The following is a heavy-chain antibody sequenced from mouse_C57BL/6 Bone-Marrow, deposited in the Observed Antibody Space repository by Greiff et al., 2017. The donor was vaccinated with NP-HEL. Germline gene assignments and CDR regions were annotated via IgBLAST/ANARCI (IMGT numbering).Heavy chain of an antibody. CDR1: GFTFSDYY. Sequence: EVKLVESGGGLVQPGGSLKLSCAASGFTFSDYYMYWVRQTPEKRLEWVAYISNGGGSTYYPDTVKGRFTISRDNAKNPLYLQMSRLTSEATAMYYCAGGVGCAYWGQGTLVTVSA. V-gene: IGHV5-12*01. CDR2: ISNGGGST. J-gene: IGHJ3*01. D-gene: IGHD1-1*02. CDR3: AGGVGCAY.